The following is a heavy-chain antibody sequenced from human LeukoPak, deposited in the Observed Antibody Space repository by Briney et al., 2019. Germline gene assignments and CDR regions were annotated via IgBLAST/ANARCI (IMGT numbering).Heavy chain of an antibody. D-gene: IGHD1-26*01. CDR3: ARLRVGSYSFEY. J-gene: IGHJ4*02. CDR2: IRRDGGEK. Sequence: PSGGSLRLSCVASGFTFSSYWMSWVRQAPGKGLEWVANIRRDGGEKYYVDSVRGRFTISRDNAKSSLYLQMNSLRAEDMSVYYCARLRVGSYSFEYWGQGSLVTVSS. V-gene: IGHV3-7*03. CDR1: GFTFSSYW.